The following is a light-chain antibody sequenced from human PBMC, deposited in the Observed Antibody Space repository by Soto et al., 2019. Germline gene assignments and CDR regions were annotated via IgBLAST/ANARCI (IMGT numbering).Light chain of an antibody. CDR3: QKYNSAPTWT. CDR2: AAS. J-gene: IGKJ1*01. Sequence: DIQMTQSPSSLSASVGDRVTITCRASQGISNYLAWYQQKPGKVPKLLIYAASTLQSGVPSRFSGSGSGTDFTLLISSLQPEDVSTYYCQKYNSAPTWTFGQGTKVEIK. V-gene: IGKV1-27*01. CDR1: QGISNY.